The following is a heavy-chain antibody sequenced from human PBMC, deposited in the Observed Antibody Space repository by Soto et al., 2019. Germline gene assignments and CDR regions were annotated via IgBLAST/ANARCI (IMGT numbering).Heavy chain of an antibody. Sequence: PGGSPRLSCAASGFTFSAFEMNWVRQAPGKGLEWLSYMYNSGSTMTYADSVKGRFAISRDNAKNSLYLQMYSLRAEDTAVYYFAGESGGTGLDVSRQGTTATVAS. V-gene: IGHV3-48*03. J-gene: IGHJ6*02. CDR3: AGESGGTGLDV. CDR2: MYNSGSTM. D-gene: IGHD1-1*01. CDR1: GFTFSAFE.